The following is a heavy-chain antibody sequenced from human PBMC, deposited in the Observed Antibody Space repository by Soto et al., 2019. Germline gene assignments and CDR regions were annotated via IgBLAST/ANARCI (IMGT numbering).Heavy chain of an antibody. CDR1: GDSISSGGYY. V-gene: IGHV4-31*03. D-gene: IGHD3-22*01. Sequence: QVQLQESGPGLVKPSQTLSLTCTVSGDSISSGGYYWSWIRQHPGKGLEWIGYIYYSGTTYYNPSLESRVIISADTSENQFSLKVNSVTVADTAVYYCASTYYTGSSGPFDYWGQVTLVTVSS. CDR3: ASTYYTGSSGPFDY. J-gene: IGHJ4*02. CDR2: IYYSGTT.